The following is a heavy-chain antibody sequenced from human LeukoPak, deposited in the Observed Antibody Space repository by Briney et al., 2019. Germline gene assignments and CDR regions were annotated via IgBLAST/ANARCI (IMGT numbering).Heavy chain of an antibody. CDR1: GGSFSGYY. CDR3: ARVATIEINDY. V-gene: IGHV4-34*01. CDR2: INHSGST. D-gene: IGHD5-12*01. J-gene: IGHJ4*02. Sequence: PSETLSLTCAVYGGSFSGYYWSWIRQPPGKGLEWIGEINHSGSTNYNPSLKSRVTISVDTSKNQFSLKLSSVTAADTAVYYRARVATIEINDYWGQGTLVTVSS.